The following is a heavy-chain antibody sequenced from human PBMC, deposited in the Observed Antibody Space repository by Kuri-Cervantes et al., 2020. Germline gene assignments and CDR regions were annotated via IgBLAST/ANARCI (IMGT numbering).Heavy chain of an antibody. Sequence: SETLSLTCTVSGGSISSYYWSWIRQPPGEGLEWIGRIFTGGEIIYNPSLRSRVTLSADTSQNQVSLHLTSATAADTAVYYCAAQVVNGPVDYWGLGTLVTVSS. V-gene: IGHV4-4*07. CDR2: IFTGGEI. CDR3: AAQVVNGPVDY. J-gene: IGHJ4*02. D-gene: IGHD2-8*01. CDR1: GGSISSYY.